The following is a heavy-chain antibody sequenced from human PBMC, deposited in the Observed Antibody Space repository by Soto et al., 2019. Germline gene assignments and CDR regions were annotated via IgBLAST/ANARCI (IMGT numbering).Heavy chain of an antibody. D-gene: IGHD1-26*01. Sequence: SRTLSLTCVISGDSVSSNSAAWNWIRQSPSRGLEWLGRTYFRAKWFNDYAVSVKDRISINPDTSKNQISLQLKSVTPDDTAVYYCGRDDLAVGYGMDVWGQGTTVTVSS. V-gene: IGHV6-1*01. CDR3: GRDDLAVGYGMDV. CDR1: GDSVSSNSAA. CDR2: TYFRAKWFN. J-gene: IGHJ6*02.